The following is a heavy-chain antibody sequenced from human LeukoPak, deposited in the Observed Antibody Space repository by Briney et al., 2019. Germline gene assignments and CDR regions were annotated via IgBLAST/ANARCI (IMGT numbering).Heavy chain of an antibody. CDR1: GGSISSGNYY. CDR3: AWGDSSGYPFDP. V-gene: IGHV4-61*02. Sequence: PSETLSLTCTVSGGSISSGNYYWSWIRQPAGKGLEYIGRIYTTGGTSGSTYYNPSLKSRVTISVDTSKNQFSLKLTSVTAADTAVYHCAWGDSSGYPFDPWGQGTLVTVSS. CDR2: IYTTGGTSGST. D-gene: IGHD3-22*01. J-gene: IGHJ5*02.